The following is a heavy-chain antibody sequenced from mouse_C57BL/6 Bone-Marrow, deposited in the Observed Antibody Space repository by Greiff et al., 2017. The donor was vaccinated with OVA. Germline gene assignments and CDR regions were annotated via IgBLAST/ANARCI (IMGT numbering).Heavy chain of an antibody. CDR2: IWRGGST. D-gene: IGHD2-1*01. J-gene: IGHJ1*03. CDR1: GFSLTSYG. V-gene: IGHV2-5*01. Sequence: VHLVESGPGLVQPSQSLSITCTVSGFSLTSYGVHWVRQSPGKGLEWLGVIWRGGSTDYNAAFMSRLSITKDNSKSQVFFKMNSLQADDTAIYYCAKYYYGNYDWYFDVWGTGTTVTVSS. CDR3: AKYYYGNYDWYFDV.